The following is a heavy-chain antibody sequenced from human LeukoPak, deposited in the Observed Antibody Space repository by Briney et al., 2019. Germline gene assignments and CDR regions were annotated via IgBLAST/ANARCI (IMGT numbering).Heavy chain of an antibody. CDR2: ISSSSSYI. CDR3: ARPISVAGTRNYYYYGMDV. J-gene: IGHJ6*02. V-gene: IGHV3-21*01. CDR1: GFTFSSYS. Sequence: GGSLRLSCAASGFTFSSYSMNWVRQAPGKGREWVSSISSSSSYIYYADSVKGRFTISRDNAKNSLYLQMNSLRAEDTAVYYCARPISVAGTRNYYYYGMDVWGHGTTVTVSS. D-gene: IGHD6-19*01.